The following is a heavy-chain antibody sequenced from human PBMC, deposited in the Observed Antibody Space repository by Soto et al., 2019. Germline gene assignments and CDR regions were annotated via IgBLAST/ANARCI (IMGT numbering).Heavy chain of an antibody. D-gene: IGHD6-6*01. J-gene: IGHJ4*02. CDR2: INHSGST. V-gene: IGHV4-34*01. CDR3: ARGGGIAARQFDY. Sequence: PSETLSLNCAVYGGSFSGYYWSWIRQPPGKGLEWIGEINHSGSTNYNPSLKSRVTISVDTSKNQFSLKLSSVTAADTAAYYCARGGGIAARQFDYWGQGTLVTVSS. CDR1: GGSFSGYY.